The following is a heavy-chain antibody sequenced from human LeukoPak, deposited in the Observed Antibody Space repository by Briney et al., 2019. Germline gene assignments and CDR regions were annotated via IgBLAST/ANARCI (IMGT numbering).Heavy chain of an antibody. CDR3: AVGRGGDY. D-gene: IGHD3-10*01. J-gene: IGHJ4*02. V-gene: IGHV1-46*01. Sequence: ASVKVSCKASQSEYSFTSYYINWVRQAPGQGLEWMGIINPSAGGTSYAQKFQGRVTMTRDTSTTTVHMELTSLRSKDTAVYYCAVGRGGDYWGQGTLVTVSS. CDR2: INPSAGGT. CDR1: QSEYSFTSYY.